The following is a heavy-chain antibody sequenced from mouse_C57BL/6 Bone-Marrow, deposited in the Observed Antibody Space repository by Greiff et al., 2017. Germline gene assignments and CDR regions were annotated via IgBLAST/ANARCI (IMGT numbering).Heavy chain of an antibody. J-gene: IGHJ2*01. V-gene: IGHV1-18*01. CDR3: ARKSLYYGSRGPFDY. Sequence: SGPELVKPGASVKIPCKASGYTFTDYNMDWVKQSHGKSLEWIGDINPNNGGTIYNQKFKGKATLTVDKSSSTAYMALRSLTSEDTAVYYCARKSLYYGSRGPFDYWGQGTTLTVSS. CDR2: INPNNGGT. D-gene: IGHD1-1*01. CDR1: GYTFTDYN.